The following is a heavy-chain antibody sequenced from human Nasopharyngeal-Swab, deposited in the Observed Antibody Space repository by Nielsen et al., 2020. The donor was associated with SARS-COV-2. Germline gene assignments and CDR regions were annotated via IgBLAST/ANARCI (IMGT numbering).Heavy chain of an antibody. CDR3: AADLQTTMAHWYFDL. Sequence: SVKVSCKASGFTFTSSAVQWVRQARGQRLEWIGWIVVGSGYTNYAQKFQERATITRDMSTSTAYMEVSSLRSEDTAVYFCAADLQTTMAHWYFDLWGRGTLVTVSS. J-gene: IGHJ2*01. V-gene: IGHV1-58*01. CDR2: IVVGSGYT. D-gene: IGHD1/OR15-1a*01. CDR1: GFTFTSSA.